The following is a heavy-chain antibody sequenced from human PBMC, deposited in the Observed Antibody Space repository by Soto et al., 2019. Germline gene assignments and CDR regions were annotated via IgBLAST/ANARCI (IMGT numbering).Heavy chain of an antibody. CDR3: ARDFLGYCSSTSCRDYYGMDV. J-gene: IGHJ6*02. CDR2: FDPEDGET. CDR1: GYTLTELS. V-gene: IGHV1-24*01. Sequence: ASVKVSCKVSGYTLTELSMHWVRQAPGKGLEWMGGFDPEDGETIYAQKFQGRVTMTEDTSTDTAYMELSSLRSEDTAVYYCARDFLGYCSSTSCRDYYGMDVWGQGTTVTASS. D-gene: IGHD2-2*01.